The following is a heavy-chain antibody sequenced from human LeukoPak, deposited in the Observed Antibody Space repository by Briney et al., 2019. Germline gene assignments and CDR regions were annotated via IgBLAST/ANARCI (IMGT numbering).Heavy chain of an antibody. CDR2: ISSSSSYI. J-gene: IGHJ4*02. CDR1: GFTFSSYS. D-gene: IGHD5-12*01. V-gene: IGHV3-21*01. CDR3: ARSLWGRGYSGYEDFDY. Sequence: GGSLRLSCAASGFTFSSYSMNWVRQAPGKGLEWVSSISSSSSYIYYADSVKGRFTISRDNAKNSLYLQMNSPRAEDTAVYYCARSLWGRGYSGYEDFDYWGQGTLVTVSS.